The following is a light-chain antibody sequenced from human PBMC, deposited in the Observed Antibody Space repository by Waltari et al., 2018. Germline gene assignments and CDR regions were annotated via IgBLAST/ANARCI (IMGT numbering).Light chain of an antibody. CDR2: KAS. V-gene: IGKV1-5*03. J-gene: IGKJ4*01. CDR1: QIISTW. CDR3: QQYNDYPLT. Sequence: DIQMTQSSSTLSASVGDRGTITCRASQIISTWLAWYQQKPGKAPKLLIYKASGLESGVPSRFSGSGSGTEFTLTISSLQPDDFATYYCQQYNDYPLTFGGGTKVEIK.